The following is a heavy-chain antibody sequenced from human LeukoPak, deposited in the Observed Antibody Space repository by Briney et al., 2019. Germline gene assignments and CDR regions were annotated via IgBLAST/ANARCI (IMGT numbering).Heavy chain of an antibody. V-gene: IGHV1-3*01. CDR1: GYTFTSYA. CDR3: AREFSNYGDYPDY. D-gene: IGHD4-17*01. Sequence: ASVKVSCKASGYTFTSYAMHWVRQAPGQRLEWMGWINAGNGNTKYSQKFQGRVTITRDTSASTAYMELSSLRSEDTAVYCCAREFSNYGDYPDYWGQGTLVTVSS. J-gene: IGHJ4*02. CDR2: INAGNGNT.